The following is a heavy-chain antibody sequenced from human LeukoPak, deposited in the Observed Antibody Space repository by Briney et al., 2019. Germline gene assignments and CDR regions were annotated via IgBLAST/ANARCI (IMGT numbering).Heavy chain of an antibody. Sequence: SETLSLTCAAYGGSFSTYYWSWIRQPPGKGLEWIGEVNHGGSTNYNPSLKSRVTISVDTSTNQFSLKLSSVTAADTAVYYCARAPPYCSSTSCYPNRWFDPWGQGTLVTVSS. J-gene: IGHJ5*02. CDR2: VNHGGST. D-gene: IGHD2-2*01. V-gene: IGHV4-34*01. CDR3: ARAPPYCSSTSCYPNRWFDP. CDR1: GGSFSTYY.